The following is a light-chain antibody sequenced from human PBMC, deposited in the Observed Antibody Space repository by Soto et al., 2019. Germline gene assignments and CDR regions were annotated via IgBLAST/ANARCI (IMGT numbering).Light chain of an antibody. J-gene: IGLJ2*01. CDR1: SSDVGGYND. V-gene: IGLV2-14*03. Sequence: QSALTQPASVSGSPGQSITISCTGTSSDVGGYNDVCWYQQHPGKAPKLIIYDVSNRPSRVSNRLSGSKSGNTASLTISGLQAEDEADYYCSSSTTTSALVVFGGGTKVTVL. CDR2: DVS. CDR3: SSSTTTSALVV.